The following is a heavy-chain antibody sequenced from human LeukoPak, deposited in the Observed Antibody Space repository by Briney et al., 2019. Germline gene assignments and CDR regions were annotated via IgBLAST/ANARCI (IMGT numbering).Heavy chain of an antibody. Sequence: SETESLTCTVSGGSIRSSSYYWGWIRQPPGKGLEWIGSIYYSDNTYYNPSLKSRVTISVDTSKNQFSLRLSSVTAADTAVYYCARRTSGGELFDYWGQGTLFTVSP. CDR2: IYYSDNT. D-gene: IGHD3-10*01. CDR3: ARRTSGGELFDY. V-gene: IGHV4-39*01. CDR1: GGSIRSSSYY. J-gene: IGHJ4*02.